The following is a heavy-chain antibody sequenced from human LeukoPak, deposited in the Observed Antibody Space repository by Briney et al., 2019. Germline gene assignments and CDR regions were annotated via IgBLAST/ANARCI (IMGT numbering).Heavy chain of an antibody. CDR1: GFTFSSYA. CDR3: ATGRSGYAY. D-gene: IGHD5-12*01. CDR2: TNPDGGIT. V-gene: IGHV3-74*01. J-gene: IGHJ4*02. Sequence: GGSLRLSCAASGFTFSSYAMSWVRQVPGKGLVWVSRTNPDGGITSYADSVRGRFTISRDNAKNTMSLQMNSLRAEDTAVYYCATGRSGYAYWGQGTMVTVSS.